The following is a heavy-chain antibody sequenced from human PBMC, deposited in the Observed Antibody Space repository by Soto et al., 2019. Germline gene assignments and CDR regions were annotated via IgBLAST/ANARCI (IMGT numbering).Heavy chain of an antibody. CDR1: GYTFTVYA. J-gene: IGHJ6*02. D-gene: IGHD6-19*01. Sequence: QVQLVQSGAEVKMPGASVKVFCKASGYTFTVYAIHWVRQGPGQRLEWMGWINAGNGDTKYSQKFQGRVTVTRDTSASTAYMELSSLRSEDTAVYYCARDLSGNSYYGMDVWGQGTTVIVSS. CDR2: INAGNGDT. CDR3: ARDLSGNSYYGMDV. V-gene: IGHV1-3*01.